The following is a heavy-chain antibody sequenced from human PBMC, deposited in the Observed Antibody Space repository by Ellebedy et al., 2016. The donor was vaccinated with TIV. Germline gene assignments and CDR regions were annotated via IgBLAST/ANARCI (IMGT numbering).Heavy chain of an antibody. Sequence: GESLKISXAASGFTFSSYAMTWVRQAPGKGLEWVSALGGSGGSTYYADSVKGRFTISRDNSKNTLYLQMNSLRAEDTAVYYCAKSAVPTVILRWFDPWGQGTLVTVSS. J-gene: IGHJ5*02. CDR2: LGGSGGST. D-gene: IGHD2-2*02. CDR1: GFTFSSYA. CDR3: AKSAVPTVILRWFDP. V-gene: IGHV3-23*01.